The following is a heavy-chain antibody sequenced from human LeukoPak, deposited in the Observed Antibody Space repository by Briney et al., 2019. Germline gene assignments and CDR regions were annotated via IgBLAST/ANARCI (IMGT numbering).Heavy chain of an antibody. CDR2: IYHSGST. V-gene: IGHV4-38-2*02. J-gene: IGHJ4*02. D-gene: IGHD6-13*01. CDR3: ARFSAAAGTL. Sequence: SETLSLTCTVSGYSISSGYYWGWIRQPPGKGLEWIGSIYHSGSTYHNPSLKSRITISVDTSKNQFSLKLSSVTAADTAVYYCARFSAAAGTLWGQGTLVTVSS. CDR1: GYSISSGYY.